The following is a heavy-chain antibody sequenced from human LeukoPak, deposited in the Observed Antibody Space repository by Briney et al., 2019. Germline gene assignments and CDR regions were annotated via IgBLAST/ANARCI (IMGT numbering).Heavy chain of an antibody. CDR1: GGSISSSSYY. V-gene: IGHV4-39*01. CDR2: IYYSGST. J-gene: IGHJ4*02. Sequence: SETLSLTCTVSGGSISSSSYYWGWIRHPPGKGLAWIGSIYYSGSTYYNPSLKSRVTISVDTSKNQFSLKLSSVTAADTAVYYCARRTVTVTNFDYWGQGTLVTVSS. D-gene: IGHD4-17*01. CDR3: ARRTVTVTNFDY.